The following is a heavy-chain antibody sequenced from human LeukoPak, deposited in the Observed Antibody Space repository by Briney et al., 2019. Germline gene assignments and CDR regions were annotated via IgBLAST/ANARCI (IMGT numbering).Heavy chain of an antibody. CDR1: GYTLTELS. J-gene: IGHJ4*02. CDR3: ATAQWLEPIGSY. V-gene: IGHV1-24*01. D-gene: IGHD6-19*01. CDR2: FDPEDGET. Sequence: ASVKVSCKVSGYTLTELSMHWVRQAPGKGLEWMGGFDPEDGETIYAQKFQGRVTMTEDTSTDTACMELSSLRSEDTAVYYCATAQWLEPIGSYWGQGTLVTVSS.